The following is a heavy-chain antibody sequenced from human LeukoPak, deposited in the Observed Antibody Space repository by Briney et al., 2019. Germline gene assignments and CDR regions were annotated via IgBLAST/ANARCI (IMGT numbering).Heavy chain of an antibody. CDR3: SREVAYCGDDCYSAEFDY. CDR2: TYYRSTWYN. V-gene: IGHV6-1*01. J-gene: IGHJ4*02. D-gene: IGHD2-21*02. Sequence: SQTLSLTCAISGDSFSSNSVTWNWLRQSPSRGIEWLGRTYYRSTWYNDYAVSVRGRITVNPDTSKNQFSLHLNSVTPEDTAVYYCSREVAYCGDDCYSAEFDYWGQGILVTVSS. CDR1: GDSFSSNSVT.